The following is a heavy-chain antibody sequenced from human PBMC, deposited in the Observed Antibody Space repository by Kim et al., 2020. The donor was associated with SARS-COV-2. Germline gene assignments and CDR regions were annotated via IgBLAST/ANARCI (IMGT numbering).Heavy chain of an antibody. D-gene: IGHD3-10*01. Sequence: KYQGRVTITRDTSASTAYMGLSSLRSEDTAVYYCARDYYYGSGSPYYFDYWGQGTLVTVSS. CDR3: ARDYYYGSGSPYYFDY. J-gene: IGHJ4*02. V-gene: IGHV1-3*01.